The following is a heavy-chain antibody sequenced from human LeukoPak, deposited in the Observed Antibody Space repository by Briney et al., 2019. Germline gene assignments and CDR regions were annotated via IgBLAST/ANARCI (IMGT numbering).Heavy chain of an antibody. J-gene: IGHJ4*02. Sequence: GGSLRLSCAASGFTFGTYWMSWVRQAPGKGLEWVANIHQDGSEEYYVDSVKGRFTISRDNAKNSLYLQMNSLRAEDTALYYCAKDFWKVADYYYFDYWGQGTLVTVSS. D-gene: IGHD3-16*01. CDR1: GFTFGTYW. V-gene: IGHV3-7*03. CDR3: AKDFWKVADYYYFDY. CDR2: IHQDGSEE.